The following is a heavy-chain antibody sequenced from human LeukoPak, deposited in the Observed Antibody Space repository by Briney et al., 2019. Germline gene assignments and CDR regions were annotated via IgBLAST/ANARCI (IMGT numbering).Heavy chain of an antibody. CDR1: GYSFNSHH. J-gene: IGHJ6*02. V-gene: IGHV1-46*02. CDR2: KFSHDGTT. CDR3: ARDPGNFHYDMDV. Sequence: GASVKVSCKTSGYSFNSHHVHWVRQAPGQGLEWMGVKFSHDGTTSYTQNFQGRLTMTRDTSTSTVYMELSSLRSEDTAVYYCARDPGNFHYDMDVWGQGTTVIVSS.